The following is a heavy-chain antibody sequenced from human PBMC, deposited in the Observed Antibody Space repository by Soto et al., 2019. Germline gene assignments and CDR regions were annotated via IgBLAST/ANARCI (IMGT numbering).Heavy chain of an antibody. V-gene: IGHV3-23*01. Sequence: GGSLRLSCAASGFTFSSYAMSWVRQAPGKGLEWVSAISGSGGSTYYADSVKGRFTISRDNSKNTRYLQMNSLRAEDTAVYYCAKETTGYYDSSGLYDYWGQGTLATVSS. CDR3: AKETTGYYDSSGLYDY. CDR2: ISGSGGST. D-gene: IGHD3-22*01. J-gene: IGHJ4*02. CDR1: GFTFSSYA.